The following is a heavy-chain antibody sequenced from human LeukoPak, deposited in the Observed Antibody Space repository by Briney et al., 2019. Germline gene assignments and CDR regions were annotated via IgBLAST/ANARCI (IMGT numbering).Heavy chain of an antibody. V-gene: IGHV1-18*01. CDR3: ARGGGGYLSGLSAGQLWGIDY. CDR1: GYTFTNYG. CDR2: ISASNGHT. D-gene: IGHD3-16*01. J-gene: IGHJ4*02. Sequence: ASVKVSCKASGYTFTNYGISWVRQAPGQGLEWMGWISASNGHTNYAQKFQGRVTMTTDTSTSTAYVELRSLRSDDTAVYYCARGGGGYLSGLSAGQLWGIDYWGQGTLVTVSS.